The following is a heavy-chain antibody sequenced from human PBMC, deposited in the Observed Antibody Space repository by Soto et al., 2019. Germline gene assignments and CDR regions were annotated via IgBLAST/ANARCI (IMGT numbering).Heavy chain of an antibody. CDR3: ARDHLWAFDY. J-gene: IGHJ4*02. V-gene: IGHV3-48*02. CDR2: INGRDGAI. CDR1: GFSFSVYI. D-gene: IGHD3-3*02. Sequence: TGGSLRLSCGASGFSFSVYIRNLVRQAPGKGLEWVSYINGRDGAINYVDSVKGRFTISIDIAKNSLYLQMNSLRDEDTAVYFCARDHLWAFDYWGQGVLVTVSS.